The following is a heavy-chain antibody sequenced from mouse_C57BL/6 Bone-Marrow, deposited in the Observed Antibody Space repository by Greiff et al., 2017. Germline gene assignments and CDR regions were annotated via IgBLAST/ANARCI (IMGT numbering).Heavy chain of an antibody. D-gene: IGHD1-1*01. Sequence: EVQVVESGPELVKPGASVRIPCKASGYTFTDYNMDWVKQSHGKSLEWIGDINPNNGGTIYNQKFKGKATLTVDKSSSTAYMELRSLTSEDTAVYYCATYYYGSSPSWFAYWGQGTLVTVSA. CDR2: INPNNGGT. CDR3: ATYYYGSSPSWFAY. V-gene: IGHV1-18*01. J-gene: IGHJ3*01. CDR1: GYTFTDYN.